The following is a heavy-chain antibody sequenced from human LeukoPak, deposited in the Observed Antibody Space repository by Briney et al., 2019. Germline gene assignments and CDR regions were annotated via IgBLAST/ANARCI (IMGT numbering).Heavy chain of an antibody. CDR2: IYYSGST. V-gene: IGHV4-31*03. D-gene: IGHD4-17*01. CDR3: ARGDYGDYGAALDY. J-gene: IGHJ4*02. Sequence: PSQTLSLTCTVSGGSISSGGYYWSWIRQHPGQGLEWLRHIYYSGSTYYNPSLKSRVTISVDTSKNQFSLKLSSVTAADTAVYYCARGDYGDYGAALDYWGQGTLVTVSS. CDR1: GGSISSGGYY.